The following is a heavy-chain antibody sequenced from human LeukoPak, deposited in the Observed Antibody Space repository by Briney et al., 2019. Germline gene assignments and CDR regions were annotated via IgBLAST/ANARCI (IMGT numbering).Heavy chain of an antibody. CDR1: GASITSFY. CDR3: ARSDPGYSYGYFDY. Sequence: SETLSLTCTVSGASITSFYWTWIRQPPGKGLEWIGYIYYSGSASYNPSLKSRVAISLDTSKNQFSLRLSSVTAADAAVYYCARSDPGYSYGYFDYWGQGALVTVSS. CDR2: IYYSGSA. J-gene: IGHJ4*02. D-gene: IGHD5-18*01. V-gene: IGHV4-59*01.